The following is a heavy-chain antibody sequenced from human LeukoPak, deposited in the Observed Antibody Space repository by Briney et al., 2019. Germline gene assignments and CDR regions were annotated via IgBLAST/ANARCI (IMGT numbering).Heavy chain of an antibody. J-gene: IGHJ4*02. CDR3: AKERGGYNYGDYFDY. CDR2: FSGSAFYT. Sequence: TGGSLRLSCAASGLTFSSYAMNWVRQAPGKGLEWVSGFSGSAFYTYYADSVKGRFTISRDNSKNTLYLQMNSLRAEDTAVYYCAKERGGYNYGDYFDYWGQGTLVTVSS. V-gene: IGHV3-23*01. CDR1: GLTFSSYA. D-gene: IGHD5-24*01.